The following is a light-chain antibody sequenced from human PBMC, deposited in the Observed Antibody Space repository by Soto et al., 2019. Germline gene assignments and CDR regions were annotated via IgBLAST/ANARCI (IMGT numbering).Light chain of an antibody. CDR1: SSNIGAGYD. J-gene: IGLJ2*01. CDR3: QSYDSSLSGVV. CDR2: GNS. Sequence: QSVLTQPPSVSGAPGQRVTISCTGSSSNIGAGYDVHWYQQLPGTAPKLLIYGNSNRPSGVPDRFSGSKSGTSASLAITGRQAEDEADYYCQSYDSSLSGVVFGGGTKVTV. V-gene: IGLV1-40*01.